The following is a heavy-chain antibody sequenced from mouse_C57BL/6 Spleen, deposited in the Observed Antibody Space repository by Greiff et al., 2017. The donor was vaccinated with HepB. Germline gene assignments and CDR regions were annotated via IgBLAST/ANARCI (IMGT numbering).Heavy chain of an antibody. Sequence: VQLQQSGPGLVQPSQSLSITCTVSGFSLTSYGVHWVRQSPGKGLEWLGVIWSGGSTDYNAAFISKLSISKDNSKSQVFFKMNSLQADDTAIYYCARVHKYYYYYAMDYWGQGTSVTVSS. CDR3: ARVHKYYYYYAMDY. D-gene: IGHD1-1*01. CDR1: GFSLTSYG. J-gene: IGHJ4*01. V-gene: IGHV2-2*01. CDR2: IWSGGST.